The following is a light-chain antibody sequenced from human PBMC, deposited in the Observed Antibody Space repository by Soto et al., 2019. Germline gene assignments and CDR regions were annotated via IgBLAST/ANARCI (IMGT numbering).Light chain of an antibody. CDR2: KAS. Sequence: DIQMTQSPSTLSGSVGDRVTITCRASQTISSWLAWYQQKPGKAPKLLLYKASTLKSGVPSRFSGSGSGTEVTLTISSLQPDDFATYYCQHYNSYPEAFGQGTKVDLK. V-gene: IGKV1-5*03. J-gene: IGKJ1*01. CDR3: QHYNSYPEA. CDR1: QTISSW.